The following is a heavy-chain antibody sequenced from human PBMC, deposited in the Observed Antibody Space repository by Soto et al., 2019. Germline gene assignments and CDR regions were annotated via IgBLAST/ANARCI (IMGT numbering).Heavy chain of an antibody. CDR3: ARDPGFSSGRKNSPLYYYYGTDV. CDR2: IYYSGST. CDR1: GGSISSGGYY. V-gene: IGHV4-31*03. Sequence: PSETLSLTCTVSGGSISSGGYYWSWIRKHPGKGLEWIGYIYYSGSTYYNPSLKSRVTISVDTSKNQFSLKLSSVTAADTAVYYCARDPGFSSGRKNSPLYYYYGTDVWGQGTTVTVSS. D-gene: IGHD3-10*01. J-gene: IGHJ6*02.